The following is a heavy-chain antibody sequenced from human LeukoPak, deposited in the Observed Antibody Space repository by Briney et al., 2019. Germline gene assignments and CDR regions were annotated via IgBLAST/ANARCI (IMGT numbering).Heavy chain of an antibody. CDR1: GFTFSSYA. V-gene: IGHV3-7*01. CDR3: ARSAYYYDIDGFDI. D-gene: IGHD3-22*01. CDR2: IKQDGSEK. Sequence: GGSLRLSCAASGFTFSSYAMSWVRQAPGKGLEWVANIKQDGSEKYYVDSVKGRFTISRDNAKNSLYLQMNSLRAEDTAVYYCARSAYYYDIDGFDIWGQGTMVIVSS. J-gene: IGHJ3*02.